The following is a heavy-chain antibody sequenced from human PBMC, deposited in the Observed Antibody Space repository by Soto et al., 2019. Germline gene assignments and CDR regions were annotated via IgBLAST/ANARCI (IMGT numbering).Heavy chain of an antibody. CDR1: GYSVTSGSY. V-gene: IGHV4-38-2*02. J-gene: IGHJ4*02. D-gene: IGHD1-1*01. CDR2: VYLSGHT. Sequence: SETLSLTCTVSGYSVTSGSYWGWFRQPPEKGLEWIGSVYLSGHTYHNPSLMSRVTISIDTSKNQFSLKLTSVTAADTAVYYCARARIFVSGNSVDFWGQGTLVTVSS. CDR3: ARARIFVSGNSVDF.